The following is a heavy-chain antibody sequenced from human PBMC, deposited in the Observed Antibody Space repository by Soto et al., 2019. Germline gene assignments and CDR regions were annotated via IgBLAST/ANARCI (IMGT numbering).Heavy chain of an antibody. J-gene: IGHJ6*02. CDR3: ARDLDLAAREYYYYGMDV. V-gene: IGHV1-46*01. CDR1: GYTFTSYY. Sequence: ASVKASCKASGYTFTSYYMHWVRQAPGQGLEWMGIINPSGGSTSYAQKFQGRVTMTRDTSTSTVYMELSSLRSEDTAVYYCARDLDLAAREYYYYGMDVWGQGTTVTVSS. CDR2: INPSGGST. D-gene: IGHD6-6*01.